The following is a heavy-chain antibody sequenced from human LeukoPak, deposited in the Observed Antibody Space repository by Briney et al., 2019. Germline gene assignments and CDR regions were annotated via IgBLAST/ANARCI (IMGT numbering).Heavy chain of an antibody. J-gene: IGHJ4*02. Sequence: SGTLPLTCTVSGGSISSYYWSWIRQPPGKGLEWIGYIYYSGSTNYNPSLKSRVTISVDTSKNQFSLKLSSVTAADTAVYYCARGYYYDFWSGYYTAFDYWGQGTLVTVSS. CDR2: IYYSGST. CDR1: GGSISSYY. D-gene: IGHD3-3*01. CDR3: ARGYYYDFWSGYYTAFDY. V-gene: IGHV4-59*01.